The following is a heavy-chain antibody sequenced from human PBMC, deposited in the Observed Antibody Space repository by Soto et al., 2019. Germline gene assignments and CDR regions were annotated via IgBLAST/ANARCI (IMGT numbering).Heavy chain of an antibody. CDR3: AKDSPIYSRGWPPCFEY. Sequence: PGGSLRLSCAASGFTFSSYAMSWVRQAPGKGLEWVSAISGSGGSTYYADSVKGRFTISRDNSKNTLYLQMNSLRAEDTAVYYCAKDSPIYSRGWPPCFEYWGQGTLVTVSS. CDR1: GFTFSSYA. D-gene: IGHD6-19*01. CDR2: ISGSGGST. V-gene: IGHV3-23*01. J-gene: IGHJ4*02.